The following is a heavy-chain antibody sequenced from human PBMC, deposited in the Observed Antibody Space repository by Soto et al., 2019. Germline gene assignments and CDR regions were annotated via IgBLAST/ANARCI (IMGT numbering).Heavy chain of an antibody. CDR2: IGGSGRTT. Sequence: GGSLRLSCPASAFTFNNYARSWVRQAPGKGLECVSGIGGSGRTTYYADSGKGRFTISRDNANNTLFLQMNSLRAEDTAVYYCAKRRYSDSSGDFYDYWGQGTLVTVSS. CDR1: AFTFNNYA. J-gene: IGHJ4*02. V-gene: IGHV3-23*01. D-gene: IGHD3-22*01. CDR3: AKRRYSDSSGDFYDY.